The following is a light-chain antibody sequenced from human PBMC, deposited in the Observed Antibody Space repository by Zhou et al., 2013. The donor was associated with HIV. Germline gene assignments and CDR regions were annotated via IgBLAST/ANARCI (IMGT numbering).Light chain of an antibody. CDR1: QSVSNY. CDR2: GAS. Sequence: EVALTQSPATLSLSPGDRATLSCRASQSVSNYLAWYQQKPGQAPRLLIYGASSRATGIPDRFSGSGSGTDFTLTISRLEPEDFAVYYCQQYGSSPITFGQGTRLEIK. V-gene: IGKV3-20*01. J-gene: IGKJ5*01. CDR3: QQYGSSPIT.